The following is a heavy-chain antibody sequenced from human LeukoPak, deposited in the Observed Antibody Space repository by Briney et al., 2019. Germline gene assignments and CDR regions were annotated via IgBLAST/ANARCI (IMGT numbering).Heavy chain of an antibody. V-gene: IGHV1-8*01. Sequence: ASVKVSCKASGYTFTSYDINWVRQATGQGLEWMGWMNPNSGNTGYAQKFQGRVTMTRNTSISTAYMELSSLRSEDTAVYYCARPEYYYDSSGNYVVGWFDSWGPGILVTVSS. J-gene: IGHJ5*01. CDR2: MNPNSGNT. CDR1: GYTFTSYD. CDR3: ARPEYYYDSSGNYVVGWFDS. D-gene: IGHD3-22*01.